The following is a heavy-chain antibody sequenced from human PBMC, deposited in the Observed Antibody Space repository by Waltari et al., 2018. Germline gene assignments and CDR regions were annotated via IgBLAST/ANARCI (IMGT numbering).Heavy chain of an antibody. CDR2: RSGVSGNT. D-gene: IGHD4-17*01. Sequence: QVQLVQSGPEVKTPGASVKVSCRVFNYTVGFYDNAWVRQAPGQGLEWRGLRSGVSGNTIIAEKFQDRVTLNRDTSTRTVHLEVRRLRSDETAIYYCASQFGDYGELEVFAYDTWGQGTAVTVSS. J-gene: IGHJ3*02. CDR1: NYTVGFYD. V-gene: IGHV1-18*04. CDR3: ASQFGDYGELEVFAYDT.